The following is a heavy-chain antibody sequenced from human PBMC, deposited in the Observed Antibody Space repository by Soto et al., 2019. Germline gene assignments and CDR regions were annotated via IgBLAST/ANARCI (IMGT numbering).Heavy chain of an antibody. J-gene: IGHJ5*02. CDR2: FYYSGST. D-gene: IGHD3-3*02. CDR3: ASPKIAFYNWFDP. V-gene: IGHV4-39*01. Sequence: PSETLSLTCTVSGGSISSGPYSWGWIRQPPGKGLEWIGTFYYSGSTYYNPSLESRVTISVDTSKNQFSLKVSSVTAADTAVYYCASPKIAFYNWFDPWGQGTLVTVSS. CDR1: GGSISSGPYS.